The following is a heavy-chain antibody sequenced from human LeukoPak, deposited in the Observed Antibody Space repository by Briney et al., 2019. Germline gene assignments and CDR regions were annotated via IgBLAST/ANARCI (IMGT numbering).Heavy chain of an antibody. Sequence: GGSLRLSCEASGFRFSNYWMSWVRQAPGKGLEWVANIKQDGSEKYYVDSVKGRFTISRDNVKNSLYLQMNSLRAEDTAVYFCARGGGLDVWGQGATVTVSS. J-gene: IGHJ6*02. V-gene: IGHV3-7*03. CDR3: ARGGGLDV. D-gene: IGHD3-16*01. CDR1: GFRFSNYW. CDR2: IKQDGSEK.